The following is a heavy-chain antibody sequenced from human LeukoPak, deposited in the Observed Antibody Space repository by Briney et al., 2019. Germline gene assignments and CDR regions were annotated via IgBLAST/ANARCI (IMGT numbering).Heavy chain of an antibody. J-gene: IGHJ4*02. CDR1: GYSFTGYD. D-gene: IGHD3-10*01. CDR2: TNPNSGDT. CDR3: ATDRVALDY. Sequence: AASVKVSCKASGYSFTGYDIYWVRQAPGQGLEWMGWTNPNSGDTNYAQIFQGRVTMTTDTSISTAYMELSRLRSDDTAVYYCATDRVALDYWGQGTLVTVSS. V-gene: IGHV1-2*02.